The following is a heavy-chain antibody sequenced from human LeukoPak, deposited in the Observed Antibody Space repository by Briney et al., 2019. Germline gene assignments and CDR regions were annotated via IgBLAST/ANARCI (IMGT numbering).Heavy chain of an antibody. CDR1: GGTFSSYA. D-gene: IGHD3-22*01. J-gene: IGHJ4*02. CDR2: IIPIFGTA. Sequence: ASVKVSCKASGGTFSSYAISWVRQAPGQGLEWMGGIIPIFGTANYAQKFQGRVTITADESTSTAYMELSSLRSEDTAVYYCAVYDSSGYYYVASGRSFRYFDYWGQGTLVTVSS. CDR3: AVYDSSGYYYVASGRSFRYFDY. V-gene: IGHV1-69*13.